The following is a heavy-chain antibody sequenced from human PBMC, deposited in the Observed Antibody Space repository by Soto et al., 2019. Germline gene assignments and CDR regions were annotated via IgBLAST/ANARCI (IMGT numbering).Heavy chain of an antibody. D-gene: IGHD2-21*01. Sequence: ASVKVSCKASGYTFTSYAMHCVRQAPGHRLEWMGWINTCNGDTKFSQKFRGRVTLTRDTSADTANMELSSLTSEDTAVYYCARSEFPPEGNGLDFWGQGTMVTVSS. CDR2: INTCNGDT. CDR1: GYTFTSYA. J-gene: IGHJ4*02. CDR3: ARSEFPPEGNGLDF. V-gene: IGHV1-3*04.